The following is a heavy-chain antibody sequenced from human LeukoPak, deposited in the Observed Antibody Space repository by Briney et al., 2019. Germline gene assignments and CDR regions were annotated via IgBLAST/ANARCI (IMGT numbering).Heavy chain of an antibody. Sequence: TPSETLSLTCAVYGGSFSGYYWSWIRQPPGKGLEWIGEINHSGSTNYNPSLKSRVTISVDTSKNQFSLKLTSVTAADTAVYFCARGYSSGWTFYYFDYWGQGTLVTVSS. CDR2: INHSGST. CDR3: ARGYSSGWTFYYFDY. V-gene: IGHV4-34*01. CDR1: GGSFSGYY. D-gene: IGHD6-19*01. J-gene: IGHJ4*02.